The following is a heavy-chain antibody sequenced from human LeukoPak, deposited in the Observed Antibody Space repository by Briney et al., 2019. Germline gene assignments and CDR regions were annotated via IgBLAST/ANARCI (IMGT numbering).Heavy chain of an antibody. D-gene: IGHD6-13*01. CDR3: QRDFMTAAGIH. CDR1: GFTFSSYW. J-gene: IGHJ4*02. Sequence: GGSLRLSCAASGFTFSSYWMHWVRQAPGKGLVRVSGINYDGSDTRYADTVKGRFTISRDNAKNTLYLQMNSLRAEDTAVYYCQRDFMTAAGIHWGQGTLVTVSS. V-gene: IGHV3-74*01. CDR2: INYDGSDT.